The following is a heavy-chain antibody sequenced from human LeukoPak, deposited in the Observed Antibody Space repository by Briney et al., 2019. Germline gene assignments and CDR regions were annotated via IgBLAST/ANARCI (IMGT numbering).Heavy chain of an antibody. CDR1: GFTFSSYA. CDR2: ISGSGGST. D-gene: IGHD3-3*01. Sequence: GGSLRLSRAASGFTFSSYAMSWVRQAPGKGLEWVSAISGSGGSTYYADSVKGRFTISRDNSKNTLYLQMNSLRAEDTAVYYCAKTYSDFWSGYYTVDYYMDVWGKGTAVTVSS. CDR3: AKTYSDFWSGYYTVDYYMDV. V-gene: IGHV3-23*01. J-gene: IGHJ6*03.